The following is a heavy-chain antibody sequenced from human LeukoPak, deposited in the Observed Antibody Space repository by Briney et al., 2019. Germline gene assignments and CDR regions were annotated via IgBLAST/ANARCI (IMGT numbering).Heavy chain of an antibody. CDR1: GYTFTSYG. V-gene: IGHV1-69*04. D-gene: IGHD6-19*01. CDR3: ARDVTVAGTRWYYFDY. J-gene: IGHJ4*02. CDR2: IIPILGIA. Sequence: VASVKVSCKASGYTFTSYGISWVRPAPGQGLEWMGRIIPILGIANYAQKFQGRVTITADKSTSTAYMELSSLRSEDTAVYYCARDVTVAGTRWYYFDYWGQGTLVTVSS.